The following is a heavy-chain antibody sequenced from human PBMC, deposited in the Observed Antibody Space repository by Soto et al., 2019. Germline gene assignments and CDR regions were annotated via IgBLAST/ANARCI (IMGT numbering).Heavy chain of an antibody. V-gene: IGHV3-15*07. CDR1: GFTFDKVW. J-gene: IGHJ4*02. D-gene: IGHD1-26*01. CDR2: IKSKTDGGTT. Sequence: EVQLVESGGGLVKPGGSLRLSCAVSGFTFDKVWMNWVRQAPGKGLEWVGRIKSKTDGGTTDYAAPVKGRLTISRDDSKNMLYLPMNSMTTEDTGMYFCATGRDDLLYWGQGTLVTVSS. CDR3: ATGRDDLLY.